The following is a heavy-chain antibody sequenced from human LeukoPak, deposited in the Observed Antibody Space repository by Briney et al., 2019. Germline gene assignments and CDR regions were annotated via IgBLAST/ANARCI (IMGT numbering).Heavy chain of an antibody. D-gene: IGHD1/OR15-1a*01. V-gene: IGHV3-23*01. CDR1: GFTFSFYG. Sequence: PGGSLRLSCAASGFTFSFYGMNWVRQAPGKGLEWVSAISGSGGSTYYADSVRGRFTISRDNSQETLYLQMNSLTVEDTAVYYCAKGGGNSFGYWGQGTLVTVSS. CDR3: AKGGGNSFGY. CDR2: ISGSGGST. J-gene: IGHJ4*02.